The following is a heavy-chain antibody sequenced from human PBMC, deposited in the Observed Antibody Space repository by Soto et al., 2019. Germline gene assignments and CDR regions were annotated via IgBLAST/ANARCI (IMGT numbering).Heavy chain of an antibody. J-gene: IGHJ6*02. CDR1: GGSISSGGYY. V-gene: IGHV4-31*03. CDR2: IYYSGST. Sequence: SETLSLTCTVSGGSISSGGYYWSWIRQHPGKGLEWIGYIYYSGSTYYNPSLKSRVTISVDTSKNQFSLKLSSVTAADTAVYYCARDRNRILDDCSGGSCSQYYYGMDVWGQGTTVTVSS. CDR3: ARDRNRILDDCSGGSCSQYYYGMDV. D-gene: IGHD2-15*01.